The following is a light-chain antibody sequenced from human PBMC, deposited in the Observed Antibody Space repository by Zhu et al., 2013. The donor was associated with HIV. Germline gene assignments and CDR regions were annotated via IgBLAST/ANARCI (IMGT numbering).Light chain of an antibody. CDR3: QQRSNWPPT. Sequence: DIVLTQSPGTLSLSPGERATLSCRASQSVGNDLAWYHQRPGQAPRLLIYGASSRASDCPVRFSGSGSGTDFTLSISSLEPEDFAVYYCQQRSNWPPTFGQGTKVEIK. J-gene: IGKJ1*01. V-gene: IGKV3-11*01. CDR1: QSVGND. CDR2: GAS.